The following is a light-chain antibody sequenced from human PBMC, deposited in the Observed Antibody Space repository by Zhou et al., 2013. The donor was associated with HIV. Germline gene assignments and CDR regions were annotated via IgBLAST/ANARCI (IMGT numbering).Light chain of an antibody. CDR2: AAS. V-gene: IGKV1-5*01. J-gene: IGKJ3*01. Sequence: IQLSQSPSSLSASVGDRVTVSCWASQSISSWLAWFQQKPGKAPKRLIYAASSLQSGVSSRFSGGGSGTEFTLTISSLQAEDVATYYCLQHNTYPFTFGPGTKVDIK. CDR3: LQHNTYPFT. CDR1: QSISSW.